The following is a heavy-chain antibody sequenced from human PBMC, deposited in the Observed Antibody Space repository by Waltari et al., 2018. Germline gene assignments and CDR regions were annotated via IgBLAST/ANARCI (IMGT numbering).Heavy chain of an antibody. CDR3: AKGADGYTAGPDY. J-gene: IGHJ4*02. V-gene: IGHV3-23*03. Sequence: EVQLLESGGGLVQPGGSLRLSCAASGFTFSSYAMSWVRQSPGKGLEWVSVIYSGVSTYYADSVKGRFTISRDNSKNTLYLQMNSLRAEDTAVYYCAKGADGYTAGPDYWGQGTLVTVSS. D-gene: IGHD5-12*01. CDR1: GFTFSSYA. CDR2: IYSGVST.